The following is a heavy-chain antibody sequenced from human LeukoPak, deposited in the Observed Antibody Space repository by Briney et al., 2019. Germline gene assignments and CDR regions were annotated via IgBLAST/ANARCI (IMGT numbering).Heavy chain of an antibody. CDR2: MNPNSGNT. V-gene: IGHV1-8*01. Sequence: ASVKVSCKASGYTFTNYDINWVRQATGQGLEWMGWMNPNSGNTGYAQKFQGRVTITRNTSISTAYMELSSLRSEDTAVYYCARGSGSWHRPYNWFDPWGQGTLVTVSS. CDR1: GYTFTNYD. D-gene: IGHD1-26*01. J-gene: IGHJ5*02. CDR3: ARGSGSWHRPYNWFDP.